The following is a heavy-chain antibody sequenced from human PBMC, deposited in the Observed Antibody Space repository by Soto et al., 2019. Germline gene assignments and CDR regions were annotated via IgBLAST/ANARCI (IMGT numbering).Heavy chain of an antibody. D-gene: IGHD3-10*01. CDR2: ISSGSSYI. V-gene: IGHV3-21*02. Sequence: DVQLEESGGGLVKPGGSLRLSCVASEFTFSVYSMNWVRQAPGKGLEWVSSISSGSSYIYYADSVKGRFTISRDNDKSELLLHMNSLRVDDTAVYYCTRDRVKIRGGYYHYYGMDVWGQGTTVTVSS. J-gene: IGHJ6*02. CDR1: EFTFSVYS. CDR3: TRDRVKIRGGYYHYYGMDV.